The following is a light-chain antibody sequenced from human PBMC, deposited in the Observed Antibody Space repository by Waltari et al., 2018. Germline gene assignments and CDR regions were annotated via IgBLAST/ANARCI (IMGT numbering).Light chain of an antibody. CDR3: AAWDDSLSGWV. CDR1: NSNIATNY. Sequence: QSVLTQPPSASGTPGQTVTISCSGSNSNIATNYVCWYQQVPETAPNLPLYRNNQRPSGVPDRFSVPKSGTSASLAISGLRSEDEADYYCAAWDDSLSGWVFGGGTKLTVL. CDR2: RNN. J-gene: IGLJ3*02. V-gene: IGLV1-47*01.